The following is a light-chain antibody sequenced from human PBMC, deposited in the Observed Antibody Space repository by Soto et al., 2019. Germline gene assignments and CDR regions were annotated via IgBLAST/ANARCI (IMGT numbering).Light chain of an antibody. Sequence: DIQMTQSPSSLPASVGDKVTITCQASQDINKYLNWYQQKPGKASKLLIFDASNLETGVPSRFSGSGSATDFAFTISSLQPDDFETYYCQQYDNLPLTLGGGTKVDIK. V-gene: IGKV1-33*01. CDR1: QDINKY. J-gene: IGKJ4*01. CDR3: QQYDNLPLT. CDR2: DAS.